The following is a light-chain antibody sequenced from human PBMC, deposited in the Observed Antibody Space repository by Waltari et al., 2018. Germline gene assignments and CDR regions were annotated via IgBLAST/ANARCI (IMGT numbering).Light chain of an antibody. Sequence: DIQMTQSPSNLSASVGDRVHITCRASQSISFWLAWYQQKTGKAPKLLIYKASSLESGVPSRFSGSGSGTEFTLTISSLQPDDFATYYCQQYNSYRTFGQGTKVEIK. CDR2: KAS. CDR1: QSISFW. CDR3: QQYNSYRT. V-gene: IGKV1-5*03. J-gene: IGKJ1*01.